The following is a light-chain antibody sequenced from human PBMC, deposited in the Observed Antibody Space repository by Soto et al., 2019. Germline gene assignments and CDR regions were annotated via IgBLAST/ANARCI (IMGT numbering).Light chain of an antibody. CDR3: QQRSNWRWLT. Sequence: EIVLTQSPATLSLSPGERATLSCRASQSVSSYLAWYQQKPGQSPRLLIYDASNRATGIPARFSGSGSGTDFTLTISSLEPEDFAVYYCQQRSNWRWLTFGGGTMVEIK. CDR2: DAS. J-gene: IGKJ4*01. V-gene: IGKV3-11*01. CDR1: QSVSSY.